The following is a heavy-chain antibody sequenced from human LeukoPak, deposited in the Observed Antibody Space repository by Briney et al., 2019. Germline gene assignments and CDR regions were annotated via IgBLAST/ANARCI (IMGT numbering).Heavy chain of an antibody. D-gene: IGHD2-2*01. CDR1: GYSFTNYW. CDR2: INPADYEI. CDR3: ARDKYCTSRSCYFDY. J-gene: IGHJ4*02. Sequence: GESLKISCKGSGYSFTNYWIGWVRQMPGKGLEWMGIINPADYEIRYSPSFQGQVTMSADKSFSTAYLQWSSLKASDTAIYYCARDKYCTSRSCYFDYWGQGTPVTVSS. V-gene: IGHV5-51*01.